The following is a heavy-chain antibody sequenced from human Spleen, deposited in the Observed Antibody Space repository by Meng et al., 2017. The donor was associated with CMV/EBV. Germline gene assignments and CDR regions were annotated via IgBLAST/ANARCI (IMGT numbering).Heavy chain of an antibody. J-gene: IGHJ5*01. CDR1: GYTFTIYP. Sequence: ASVKVSCKASGYTFTIYPIHWVRQALGQGLEWLGMINPKGGTAAFAQTFQGRLTLTRDTSTTTVYMDLSRLRSDDTAIYYCARPKYTSSPWFESWGQGTLVTVSS. CDR2: INPKGGTA. V-gene: IGHV1-46*01. D-gene: IGHD6-6*01. CDR3: ARPKYTSSPWFES.